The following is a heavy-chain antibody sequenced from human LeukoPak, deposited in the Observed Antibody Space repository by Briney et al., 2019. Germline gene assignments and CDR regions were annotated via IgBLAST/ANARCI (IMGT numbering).Heavy chain of an antibody. CDR3: ARGVLAV. CDR1: GGSFSGYY. CDR2: INHSGST. Sequence: SETLSLTCAVYGGSFSGYYWGWIRPPPGQGLEWIGEINHSGSTNYNPSLKSGVTISVDTSKNQFSLKLSSVTAADTAVYYCARGVLAVWRKGTTVTVSS. V-gene: IGHV4-34*01. J-gene: IGHJ6*04.